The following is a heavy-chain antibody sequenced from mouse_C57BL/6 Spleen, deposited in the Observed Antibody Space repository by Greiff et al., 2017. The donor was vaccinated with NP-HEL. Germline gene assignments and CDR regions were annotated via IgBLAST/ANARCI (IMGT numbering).Heavy chain of an antibody. CDR1: GFTFTDYY. CDR3: ARLPHWEEWVFDY. J-gene: IGHJ2*01. CDR2: IRNKANGYTT. Sequence: EVQLVESGGGLVQPGGSLSLSCAASGFTFTDYYMSWVRQPPGKALEWLGFIRNKANGYTTEYSASVKGRFTISRDNSQSILYLQMNALRAEDSATYYCARLPHWEEWVFDYWGQGTTLTVSS. D-gene: IGHD4-1*01. V-gene: IGHV7-3*01.